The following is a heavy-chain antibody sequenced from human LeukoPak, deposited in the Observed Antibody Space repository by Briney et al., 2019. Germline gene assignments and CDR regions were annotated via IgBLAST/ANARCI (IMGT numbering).Heavy chain of an antibody. Sequence: TPSQTLSLTCIVSGGSISRGSYYWSWIRQPAGKGLEWMGRIYNSGSTNYNPSLKSRVTISTDMSKNQISLKLSSVTAADTAVYYCARQTPGVLYFDSWGQGTLVIVSS. CDR1: GGSISRGSYY. V-gene: IGHV4-61*02. CDR3: ARQTPGVLYFDS. J-gene: IGHJ4*02. CDR2: IYNSGST. D-gene: IGHD3-10*01.